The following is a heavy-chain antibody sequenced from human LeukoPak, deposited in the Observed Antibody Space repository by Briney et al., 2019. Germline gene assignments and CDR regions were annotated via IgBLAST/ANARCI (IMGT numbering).Heavy chain of an antibody. J-gene: IGHJ4*02. D-gene: IGHD1-26*01. Sequence: GASVKVSCKASGYTFTGYYMHWVRQAPGQGLEWMGRINPNSGGTNYAQKFQGRVTMTRDTSISIAYMELSRLRSDDTAVYYCEAIVGALEFDYWGQGTLVTVSS. CDR3: EAIVGALEFDY. CDR1: GYTFTGYY. V-gene: IGHV1-2*06. CDR2: INPNSGGT.